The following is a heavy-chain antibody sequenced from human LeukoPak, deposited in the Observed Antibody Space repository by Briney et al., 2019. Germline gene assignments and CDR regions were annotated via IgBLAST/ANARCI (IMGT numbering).Heavy chain of an antibody. D-gene: IGHD3-22*01. V-gene: IGHV1-69*13. CDR2: IIPIFGTA. CDR3: ARVGDYYDNSGYYQDDAFDI. CDR1: GGTFSSYA. J-gene: IGHJ3*02. Sequence: GASVKVSCKASGGTFSSYAISWVRQAPGQGLEWMGGIIPIFGTANYAQKFQGRVTITADESTSTAYMELSSLRSEDTAVYYCARVGDYYDNSGYYQDDAFDIWGQGTMVTVSS.